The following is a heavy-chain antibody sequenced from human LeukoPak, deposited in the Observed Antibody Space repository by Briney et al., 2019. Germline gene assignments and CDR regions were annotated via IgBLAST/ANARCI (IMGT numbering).Heavy chain of an antibody. CDR1: GGSISSSSYY. V-gene: IGHV4-39*07. CDR2: IYYSGST. D-gene: IGHD5-18*01. J-gene: IGHJ6*02. Sequence: KPSETLSLTCTVAGGSISSSSYYWGWIRQPPGKGLEWIGSIYYSGSTYDNPSLKSRATISVDTSKNQFSLKLSSVTAADTAVNYCARDLAMANYYYGMDVWGQGTTVTVSS. CDR3: ARDLAMANYYYGMDV.